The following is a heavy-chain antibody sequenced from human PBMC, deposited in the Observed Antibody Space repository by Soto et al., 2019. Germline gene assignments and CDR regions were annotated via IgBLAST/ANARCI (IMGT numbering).Heavy chain of an antibody. J-gene: IGHJ4*02. V-gene: IGHV4-59*08. CDR1: GGSISSSY. CDR2: IYYSGRT. D-gene: IGHD2-15*01. CDR3: ARRYCSGGSCYPFDY. Sequence: QVQLQESGPGLVKPSETLYLTCTVSGGSISSSYWSWIRQPPGQGLEWIGYIYYSGRTNYNPSLKSRVPISVDTSKNQFSLKLSSVTAADTAVYYCARRYCSGGSCYPFDYWGQGTLVTVSS.